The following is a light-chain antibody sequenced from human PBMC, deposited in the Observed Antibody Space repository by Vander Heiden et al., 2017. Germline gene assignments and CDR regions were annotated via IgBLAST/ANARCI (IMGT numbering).Light chain of an antibody. CDR1: QSISAD. CDR2: DAS. CDR3: QQRNSWPRT. Sequence: EIVLTQSPATLSLSPGERATLSCRASQSISADLAWYQQKPGQAPRLLIYDASNRATGLPARFSGSGSGTDFTLTISNLEPEDFAVYYCQQRNSWPRTFGQGTKVEI. J-gene: IGKJ2*01. V-gene: IGKV3-11*01.